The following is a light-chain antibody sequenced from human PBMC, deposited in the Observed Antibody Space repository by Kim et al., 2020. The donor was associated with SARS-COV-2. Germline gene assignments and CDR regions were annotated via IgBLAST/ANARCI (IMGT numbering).Light chain of an antibody. J-gene: IGLJ2*01. CDR2: RNN. V-gene: IGLV1-47*01. Sequence: GTTCKRVTISCSGRRSNIGSDYVYWYPQLPGPAPKLLIYRNNQRPSGVPDRFSGSKSGTSASLAISGLRSEDEADYYCASWDDSLVFGGGTKVTVL. CDR1: RSNIGSDY. CDR3: ASWDDSLV.